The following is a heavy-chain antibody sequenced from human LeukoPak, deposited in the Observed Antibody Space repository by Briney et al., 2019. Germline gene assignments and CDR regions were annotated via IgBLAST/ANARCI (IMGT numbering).Heavy chain of an antibody. V-gene: IGHV1-69*04. CDR3: ASDRWFYYDSSGSTDFDS. J-gene: IGHJ4*02. CDR2: IAPILGIT. Sequence: ASVKVSCKASGRTSGSFAVSCVRQAPGQGLEWMGRIAPILGITNYAQKFQGRVTITADKSTNTAYMELTSLRSEDTAVYFCASDRWFYYDSSGSTDFDSWGQGTPVTVSS. D-gene: IGHD3-22*01. CDR1: GRTSGSFA.